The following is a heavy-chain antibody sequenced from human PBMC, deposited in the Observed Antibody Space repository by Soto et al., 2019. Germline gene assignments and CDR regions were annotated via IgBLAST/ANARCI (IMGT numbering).Heavy chain of an antibody. J-gene: IGHJ4*02. CDR1: GGSFKGGSYY. Sequence: QVLLQESGPGLLRPSETLSLTCTVSGGSFKGGSYYWSWDRPPPGKGLEWIGYVYYTGSYSYSPALKSLVTVSSKTSKNQFSLILTSVTTADKAVYYWARDYDYFDHWGQGSLVTVSS. D-gene: IGHD3-16*01. V-gene: IGHV4-61*01. CDR2: VYYTGSY. CDR3: ARDYDYFDH.